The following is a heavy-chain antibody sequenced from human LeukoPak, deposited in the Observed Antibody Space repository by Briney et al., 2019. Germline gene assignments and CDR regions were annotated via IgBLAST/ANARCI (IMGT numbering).Heavy chain of an antibody. Sequence: PGGSLRLSCVASGFTFSSYEMSWVRQAPGKGLEWVSYISDVGGTHYADSVKGRFTISRDNAKNSLFLQMNSLRAEDTAVYYCARETSGYEGGFHYCGQGTLVTVSS. D-gene: IGHD5-12*01. CDR1: GFTFSSYE. CDR2: ISDVGGT. J-gene: IGHJ4*02. V-gene: IGHV3-48*03. CDR3: ARETSGYEGGFHY.